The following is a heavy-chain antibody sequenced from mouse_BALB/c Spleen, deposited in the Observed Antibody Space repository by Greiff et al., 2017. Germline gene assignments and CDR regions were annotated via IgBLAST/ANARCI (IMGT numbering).Heavy chain of an antibody. V-gene: IGHV1-54*03. D-gene: IGHD1-1*01. CDR3: ARDGGITTVSFAY. Sequence: VMLVESGAELVRPGTSVKVSCKASGYAFTNYLIEWVKQRPGQGLEWIGVINPGSGGTNYNEKFKGKATLTADKSSSTAYMQLSSLTSDDSAVYFCARDGGITTVSFAYWGQGTLVTVSA. CDR2: INPGSGGT. J-gene: IGHJ3*01. CDR1: GYAFTNYL.